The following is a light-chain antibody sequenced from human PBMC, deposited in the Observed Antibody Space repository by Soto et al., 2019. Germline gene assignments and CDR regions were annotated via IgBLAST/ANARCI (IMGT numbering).Light chain of an antibody. Sequence: DIVMTQSPLSLPVTPGEPASISCRSSQSLLHSNGYNYLDWYLQKPGQSPQLLIYLGSNRASGVPDRFSGSGSGTDFTLKISRVEAEDVGVYYCQHYNNWPLTFGGGTKVEIK. CDR1: QSLLHSNGYNY. CDR3: QHYNNWPLT. V-gene: IGKV2-28*01. J-gene: IGKJ4*01. CDR2: LGS.